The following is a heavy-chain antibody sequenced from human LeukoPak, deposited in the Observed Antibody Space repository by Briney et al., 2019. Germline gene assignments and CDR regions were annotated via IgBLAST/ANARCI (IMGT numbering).Heavy chain of an antibody. CDR2: IYYSGST. D-gene: IGHD1-1*01. V-gene: IGHV4-31*03. Sequence: SETLSLTCTVSGGSVSSGGYYWSWIRQHPGKGLEWIGYIYYSGSTYYNPSLKSRVTIPVDTSKNQFSLKLSSVTAADTAVYYCARDRYGNWYFDLWGRGTLVTVSS. CDR1: GGSVSSGGYY. CDR3: ARDRYGNWYFDL. J-gene: IGHJ2*01.